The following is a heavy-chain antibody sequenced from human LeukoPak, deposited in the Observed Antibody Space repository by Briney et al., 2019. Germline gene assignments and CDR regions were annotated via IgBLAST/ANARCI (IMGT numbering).Heavy chain of an antibody. CDR1: GYTFTSYY. CDR2: INPSGGST. J-gene: IGHJ6*04. V-gene: IGHV1-46*01. CDR3: ARGGLPPYYYYGMDV. Sequence: ASVKVSCKASGYTFTSYYMHWVRQAPGQGLEWMGIINPSGGSTSYAQKFQGRVTMTRDTSTSTVYMELSSLRSEDMAVYYCARGGLPPYYYYGMDVWGKGTTVTVSS.